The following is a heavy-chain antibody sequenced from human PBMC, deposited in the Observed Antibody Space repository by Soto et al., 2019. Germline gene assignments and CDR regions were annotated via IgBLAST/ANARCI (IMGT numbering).Heavy chain of an antibody. Sequence: QVQLVQSGAEVKKPGASVTVPCKASGYRFSDYYLHWVRQAPGQGPEWMGWMNPNSGDTEYAQKFKGRVTMTRDTSVRTALLELNWLTSDGTAVYYRASNKGGATATLDYYYFYLDVWGIGTTVTVSS. CDR2: MNPNSGDT. CDR1: GYRFSDYY. V-gene: IGHV1-2*02. D-gene: IGHD5-12*01. CDR3: ASNKGGATATLDYYYFYLDV. J-gene: IGHJ6*03.